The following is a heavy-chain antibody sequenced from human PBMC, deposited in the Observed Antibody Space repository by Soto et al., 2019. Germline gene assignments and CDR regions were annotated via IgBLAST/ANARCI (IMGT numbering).Heavy chain of an antibody. J-gene: IGHJ6*02. D-gene: IGHD3-22*01. V-gene: IGHV1-8*01. CDR3: ARGSGSSMIVVVITPGGYYGMGV. CDR2: MNPNSGNT. Sequence: QVQLVQSGAEVKKPGASVKVSCKASGYTFTSYDINWVRQATGQGLEWMGWMNPNSGNTGYAQKCRGRDTKTRNRSRSTAYMEVSSQRSEDTAVDYCARGSGSSMIVVVITPGGYYGMGVWGQGTTVTVSS. CDR1: GYTFTSYD.